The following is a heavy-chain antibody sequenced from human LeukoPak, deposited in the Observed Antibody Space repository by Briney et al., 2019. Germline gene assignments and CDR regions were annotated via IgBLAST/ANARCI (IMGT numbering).Heavy chain of an antibody. V-gene: IGHV4-34*01. CDR1: GGSFSGYY. Sequence: SETLSLTCAVYGGSFSGYYWSWIRQPPGKGLEWIGEINHSGSTNYNPSLKSRVTISVDTSKNQFSLKLSSVTAADTAVYYCARDQGSSWYGRYYYMDVWGKGTTVTVSS. J-gene: IGHJ6*03. CDR2: INHSGST. D-gene: IGHD6-13*01. CDR3: ARDQGSSWYGRYYYMDV.